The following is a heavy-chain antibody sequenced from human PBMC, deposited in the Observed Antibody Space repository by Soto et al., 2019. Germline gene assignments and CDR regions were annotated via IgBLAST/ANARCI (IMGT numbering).Heavy chain of an antibody. CDR2: IYHSGST. CDR3: ARQMTTVTPFDP. V-gene: IGHV4-30-2*01. CDR1: GGSISSGGYS. J-gene: IGHJ5*02. D-gene: IGHD4-4*01. Sequence: PSETLSLTCAVSGGSISSGGYSWSWIRQPPGKGLEWIGYIYHSGSTYYNPSLKSRVTISVDRSKNQFSLKLSSVTAADTAVYYCARQMTTVTPFDPWGQGTLVTVSS.